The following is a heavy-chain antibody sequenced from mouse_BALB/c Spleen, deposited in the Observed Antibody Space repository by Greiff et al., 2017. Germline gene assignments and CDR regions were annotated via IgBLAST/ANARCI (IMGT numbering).Heavy chain of an antibody. CDR2: INPGSGGT. J-gene: IGHJ4*01. CDR3: ARNRIYDGYHH. Sequence: QVQLQQSGAELVRPGTSVKVSCKASGYAFTNYLIEWVKQRPGQGLEWIGVINPGSGGTNYNEKFKGKATLTADKSSSTAYMQLSSLTSDDSAVYFCARNRIYDGYHHWGQGTSVTVSS. V-gene: IGHV1-54*01. CDR1: GYAFTNYL. D-gene: IGHD2-3*01.